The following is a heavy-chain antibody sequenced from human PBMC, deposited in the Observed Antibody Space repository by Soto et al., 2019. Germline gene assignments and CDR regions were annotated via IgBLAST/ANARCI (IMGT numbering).Heavy chain of an antibody. V-gene: IGHV3-9*01. D-gene: IGHD6-19*01. Sequence: GGSLRLSCATSGFIFEDYAMHWVRQAPGKGLEWVSGLSWNGGATGYADSVRGRFTISRDNARTSLYLQMNSLRPEDTALYYCARVVSSGWYGAFDIWGQGTMVTVSS. CDR2: LSWNGGAT. CDR1: GFIFEDYA. J-gene: IGHJ3*02. CDR3: ARVVSSGWYGAFDI.